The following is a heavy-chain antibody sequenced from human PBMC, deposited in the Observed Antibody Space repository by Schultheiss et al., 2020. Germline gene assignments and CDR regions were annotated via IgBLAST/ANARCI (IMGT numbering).Heavy chain of an antibody. D-gene: IGHD3-16*01. CDR1: GGSISSYY. J-gene: IGHJ6*02. Sequence: SETLSLTCTVSGGSISSYYWGWIRQPPGKGLEWIAYIYYNGTTNYNPSLKSRVAISVDTSKNQFSLKLTSVTAADTAVYYCARHPWGVGMDVWGRGTTVTVSS. CDR3: ARHPWGVGMDV. CDR2: IYYNGTT. V-gene: IGHV4-59*08.